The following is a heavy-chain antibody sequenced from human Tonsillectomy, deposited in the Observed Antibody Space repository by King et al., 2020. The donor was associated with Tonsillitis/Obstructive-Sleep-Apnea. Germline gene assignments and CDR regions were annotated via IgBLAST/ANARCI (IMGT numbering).Heavy chain of an antibody. V-gene: IGHV3-66*01. CDR3: ARDRRDNDLA. CDR1: GFTVSSNY. D-gene: IGHD3-3*01. CDR2: IYSGGST. J-gene: IGHJ5*02. Sequence: VQLVESGGGLVQPGGSLRLSCAASGFTVSSNYMSWVRQAPGKGLEWVAVIYSGGSTYYADSGKGRFTISRDNSKNTLYLQMNSLRVGDTAVYYCARDRRDNDLAWGQGTLVTVSS.